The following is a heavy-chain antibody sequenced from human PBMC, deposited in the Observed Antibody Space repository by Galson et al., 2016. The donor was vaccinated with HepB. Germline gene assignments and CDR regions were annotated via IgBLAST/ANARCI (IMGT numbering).Heavy chain of an antibody. V-gene: IGHV1-18*01. Sequence: SVKVSCKASGFTFTSYDISWVRQTPGEGLEWLGRIGAYNGNTNYAQNLQGRVTMTTDTSTSTAYMELRSLRSNDTAVYYCARGANYFGPWGQGTLVTVSS. CDR3: ARGANYFGP. CDR1: GFTFTSYD. CDR2: IGAYNGNT. D-gene: IGHD3-10*01. J-gene: IGHJ5*02.